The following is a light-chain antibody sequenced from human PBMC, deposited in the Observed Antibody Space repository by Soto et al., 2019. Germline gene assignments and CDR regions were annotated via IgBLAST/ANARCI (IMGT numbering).Light chain of an antibody. V-gene: IGKV1-5*01. J-gene: IGKJ4*01. CDR1: QSVSGW. CDR3: QQLNSYPLT. Sequence: DIQMTQSPSTLSSSLVYTVIVPFRASQSVSGWLAWYQQKPGKAPKLLIYAASTLQSGVPSRFSGSGSGTDFTLTISSLQPEDFATYYCQQLNSYPLTFGGGTKVDI. CDR2: AAS.